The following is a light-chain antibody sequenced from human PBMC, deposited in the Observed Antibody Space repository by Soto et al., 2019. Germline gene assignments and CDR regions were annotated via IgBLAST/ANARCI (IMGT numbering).Light chain of an antibody. CDR1: QGISSY. V-gene: IGKV1-8*01. CDR3: QQYYSYPPPYT. Sequence: AIRMTQSPSSLSASTGDRVTITCRASQGISSYLAWYQQKPGKAPKLLIYAASTLQSGVPSRFSGSGSGTDFTLTISCLQSEDFATYYCQQYYSYPPPYTFGQGTKLEI. J-gene: IGKJ2*01. CDR2: AAS.